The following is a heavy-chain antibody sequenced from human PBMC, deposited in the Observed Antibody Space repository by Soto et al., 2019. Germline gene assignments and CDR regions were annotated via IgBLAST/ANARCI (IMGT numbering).Heavy chain of an antibody. J-gene: IGHJ4*02. V-gene: IGHV3-20*04. D-gene: IGHD7-27*01. CDR1: GFTFDEYG. Sequence: EVQLVESGGGVVRPGGSLRLSCAASGFTFDEYGLSWVRQAPGKGLEWVSGINWNGGSTSYADSVKGRFTISRDNAKNSLYLQMKSLRAEDTPLFYCARQRSLGGTGEYDQWGQGTLVTVSS. CDR3: ARQRSLGGTGEYDQ. CDR2: INWNGGST.